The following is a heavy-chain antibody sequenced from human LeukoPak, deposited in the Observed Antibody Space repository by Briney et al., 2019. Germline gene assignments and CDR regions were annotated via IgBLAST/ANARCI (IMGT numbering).Heavy chain of an antibody. D-gene: IGHD6-6*01. V-gene: IGHV3-7*01. CDR1: GFIFTNYF. CDR3: AREGAALDY. Sequence: GGSLRLSCAASGFIFTNYFMSWVRQAPGKGLEWVANIKQDGSEKYYVDSVKGRFTISRDNAKNSLYLQMNSLRAEDTAVYYCAREGAALDYWGQGTLVSVSS. J-gene: IGHJ4*02. CDR2: IKQDGSEK.